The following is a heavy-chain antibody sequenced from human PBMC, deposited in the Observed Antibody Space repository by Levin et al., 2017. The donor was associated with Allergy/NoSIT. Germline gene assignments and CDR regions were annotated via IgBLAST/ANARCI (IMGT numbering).Heavy chain of an antibody. Sequence: QPGGSLRLSCAASEFTFNTYDMHWVRQATGKGLEWVSGIGIAGDTYYAGSVKGRFIISREIAKNSVYLQMNSLGAGDTAVYYCARVSSRASDIWGQGTVVTVSS. V-gene: IGHV3-13*04. CDR1: EFTFNTYD. CDR2: IGIAGDT. J-gene: IGHJ3*02. CDR3: ARVSSRASDI.